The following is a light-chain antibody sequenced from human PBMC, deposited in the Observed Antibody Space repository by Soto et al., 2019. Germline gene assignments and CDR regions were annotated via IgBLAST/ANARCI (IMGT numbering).Light chain of an antibody. CDR2: DVT. CDR3: STYTSSSTPYI. V-gene: IGLV2-14*01. CDR1: SSDVGGYNY. Sequence: QSALTHPASVSGSAGQSITISCTGTSSDVGGYNYVSWYQQHPVKAPKLMIYDVTNRPSGVSDRFSGSKSGNTASLTISGLQAEDEADCYCSTYTSSSTPYIFGTGTKVTVL. J-gene: IGLJ1*01.